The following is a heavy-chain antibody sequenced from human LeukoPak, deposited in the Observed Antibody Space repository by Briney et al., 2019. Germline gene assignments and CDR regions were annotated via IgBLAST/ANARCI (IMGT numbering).Heavy chain of an antibody. V-gene: IGHV1-18*01. CDR2: ISAYNGNT. CDR1: GYTFTDYG. Sequence: ASVKVSCKASGYTFTDYGITWVRQAPGQGLEWMGWISAYNGNTNYAQNLQGRVTMTTDTSKSTAYMELRSLRPDDTAVYYCSTEFVGLFCGNSGGSWGKGTLVTVS. J-gene: IGHJ5*02. CDR3: STEFVGLFCGNSGGS. D-gene: IGHD4-23*01.